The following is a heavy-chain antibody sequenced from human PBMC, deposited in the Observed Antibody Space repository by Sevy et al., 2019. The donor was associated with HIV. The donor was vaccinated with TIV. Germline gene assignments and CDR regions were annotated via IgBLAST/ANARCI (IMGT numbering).Heavy chain of an antibody. V-gene: IGHV3-30-3*01. CDR2: ISYDGSNK. Sequence: GGSLRLSYAASGFTFSSYAMHWVRQAPGKGLEWVAVISYDGSNKYYADSVKGRFTISRDNSKNTLYLQMNSLRAEDTDVYYCARDRGYCSGGSCYRDAFDIWGQGTMVTVSS. D-gene: IGHD2-15*01. CDR3: ARDRGYCSGGSCYRDAFDI. CDR1: GFTFSSYA. J-gene: IGHJ3*02.